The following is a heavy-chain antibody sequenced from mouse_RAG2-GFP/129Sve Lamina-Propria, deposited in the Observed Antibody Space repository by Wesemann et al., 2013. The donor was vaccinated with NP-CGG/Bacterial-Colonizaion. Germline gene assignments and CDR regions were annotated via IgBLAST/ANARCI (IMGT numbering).Heavy chain of an antibody. D-gene: IGHD1-1*01. J-gene: IGHJ2*01. CDR1: GYTFTDYY. V-gene: IGHV1-84*01. Sequence: QVQLQQSGPELVKPGASVKISCKASGYTFTDYYINWVKQRPGQGLEWIGWIYPGSGNTKYNEKFKSKATLTVDTSSSTAYMQLSSLTSDDSAVYYCARTHYYDGRGPVGYWGQGTTLTVSS. CDR2: IYPGSGNT. CDR3: ARTHYYDGRGPVGY.